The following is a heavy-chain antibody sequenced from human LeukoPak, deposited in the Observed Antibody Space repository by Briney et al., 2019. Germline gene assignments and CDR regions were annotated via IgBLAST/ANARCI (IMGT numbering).Heavy chain of an antibody. V-gene: IGHV3-23*01. D-gene: IGHD1-26*01. CDR3: ARDSAGGSLALDY. J-gene: IGHJ4*02. CDR2: MCGTAGCT. Sequence: PGGSLRLSCQASGFTFYMYAMSWVRQAPGKGLEWVASMCGTAGCTFYPDSVKGRFTISRDNSKNVLYLRMNSLTAEDTAVYYCARDSAGGSLALDYWGQGTLVTVSS. CDR1: GFTFYMYA.